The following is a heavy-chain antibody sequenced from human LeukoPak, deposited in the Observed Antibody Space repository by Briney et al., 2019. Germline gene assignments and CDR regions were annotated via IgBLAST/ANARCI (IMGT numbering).Heavy chain of an antibody. J-gene: IGHJ4*02. CDR1: GGSISSSSYY. V-gene: IGHV4-39*07. CDR2: IYYSGST. CDR3: ARQTGSGLFSLP. Sequence: KASETLSLTCTVSGGSISSSSYYWGWIRQPPGKGLEWIGSIYYSGSTYYNPSLKSRVTISVDTSKNQFSLKLSSVTAADMAVYYCARQTGSGLFSLPGGQGTLVTVSS. D-gene: IGHD3-10*01.